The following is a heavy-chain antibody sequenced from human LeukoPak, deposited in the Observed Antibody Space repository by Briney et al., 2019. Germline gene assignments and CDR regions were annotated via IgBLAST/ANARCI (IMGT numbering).Heavy chain of an antibody. Sequence: ASVKVSCKASGYTFTSYYMHWVRQAPGQGLEWMGIINPSGGSTSYAQKFRGRVTMTRDTSTSTVYMELSSLRCEDTAVYYCAREDHLVTSLDYWGQGTLVTVSS. CDR1: GYTFTSYY. V-gene: IGHV1-46*01. CDR3: AREDHLVTSLDY. CDR2: INPSGGST. J-gene: IGHJ4*02. D-gene: IGHD4-23*01.